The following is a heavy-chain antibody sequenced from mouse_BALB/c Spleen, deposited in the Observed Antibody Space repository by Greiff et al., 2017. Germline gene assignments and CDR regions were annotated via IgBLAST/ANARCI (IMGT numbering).Heavy chain of an antibody. J-gene: IGHJ2*01. Sequence: DVHLVESGGGLVKPGGSLKLSCAASGFTFSDYYMYWVRQTPEKRLEWVATISDGGSCTYYPDSVKGRFTISRDNAKNNLYLQMSSLKSEDTAMYYCARALDYWGQGTTLTVSS. CDR1: GFTFSDYY. CDR2: ISDGGSCT. CDR3: ARALDY. V-gene: IGHV5-4*02.